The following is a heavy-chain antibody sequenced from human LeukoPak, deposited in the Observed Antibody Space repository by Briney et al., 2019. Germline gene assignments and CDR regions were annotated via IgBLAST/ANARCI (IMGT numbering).Heavy chain of an antibody. CDR3: ARDRIAVAGTLDY. CDR1: GFTFSSYS. Sequence: GGSLRLSCAASGFTFSSYSMNWVRQAPGKGLEWVSYISSSSSTIYYAASVKGRFTISRDNAKNSLYLQMNSLRAEDTAVYYCARDRIAVAGTLDYWGQGTLVTVSS. D-gene: IGHD6-19*01. J-gene: IGHJ4*02. CDR2: ISSSSSTI. V-gene: IGHV3-48*01.